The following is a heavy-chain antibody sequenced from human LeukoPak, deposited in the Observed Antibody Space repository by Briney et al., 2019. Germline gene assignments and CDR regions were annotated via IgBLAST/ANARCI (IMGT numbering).Heavy chain of an antibody. D-gene: IGHD2-8*01. CDR1: GFTFSSYG. J-gene: IGHJ3*02. CDR3: ARDAGAGAIVLMVPTAFDI. Sequence: GGSLRLSCAASGFTFSSYGMHWVRQAPGKGLEWVAVIWNDGNKKYYADSVKGRFTISRDNSKNTLYLQMNSLRAEDTAVYYCARDAGAGAIVLMVPTAFDIWGQGTMVTVSS. CDR2: IWNDGNKK. V-gene: IGHV3-33*01.